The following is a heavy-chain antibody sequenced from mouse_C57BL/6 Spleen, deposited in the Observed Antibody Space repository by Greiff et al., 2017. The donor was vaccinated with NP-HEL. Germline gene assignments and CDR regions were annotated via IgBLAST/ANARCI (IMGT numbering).Heavy chain of an antibody. CDR1: GFTFSDYG. Sequence: EVQVVESGGGLVKPGGSLKLSCAASGFTFSDYGMHWVRQAPEKGLEWVAYISSGSSTIYYADTVTGRFTISRDNAKNTLFLQMTSLRSEDTAMYYCARMRDYESYFDYWGQGTTLTVSS. CDR3: ARMRDYESYFDY. V-gene: IGHV5-17*01. CDR2: ISSGSSTI. D-gene: IGHD2-4*01. J-gene: IGHJ2*01.